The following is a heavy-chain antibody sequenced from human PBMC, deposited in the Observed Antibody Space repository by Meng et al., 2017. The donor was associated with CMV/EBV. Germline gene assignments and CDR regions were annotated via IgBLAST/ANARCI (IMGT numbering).Heavy chain of an antibody. CDR2: INEDGSAT. Sequence: GGSLRPPCAPSGFIFSNYWIHWVRQAPGKGLNWVARINEDGSATTYADSVRGRFFVSRDNAKNTADLQMNTVSAEDTAVYYCVKSFYKPLLPGHWGQGIMVTVSS. J-gene: IGHJ4*02. CDR1: GFIFSNYW. D-gene: IGHD2-15*01. CDR3: VKSFYKPLLPGH. V-gene: IGHV3-74*01.